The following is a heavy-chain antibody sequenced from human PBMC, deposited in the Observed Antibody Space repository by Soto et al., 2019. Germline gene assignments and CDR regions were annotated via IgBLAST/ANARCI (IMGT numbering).Heavy chain of an antibody. CDR2: ISGSGGST. Sequence: EVQLLESGGGLVQPGGSLRLSCAASGFTFSSYAMSWVRQAPGKGLEWVSAISGSGGSTYYADSVKGRFTISRDNSKNTLYLQMNSLRAEDPAVYYCAKDPGYSGGWYLRVQDRNWFDPWGQGTLVTVSS. V-gene: IGHV3-23*01. CDR3: AKDPGYSGGWYLRVQDRNWFDP. CDR1: GFTFSSYA. J-gene: IGHJ5*02. D-gene: IGHD6-13*01.